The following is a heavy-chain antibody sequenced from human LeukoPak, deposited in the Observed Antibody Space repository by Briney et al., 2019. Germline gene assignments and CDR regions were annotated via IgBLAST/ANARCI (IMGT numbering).Heavy chain of an antibody. CDR2: FGSDGNT. J-gene: IGHJ6*02. D-gene: IGHD6-19*01. CDR3: AKDLWGWSGMDV. CDR1: GFIFSTNA. Sequence: GGSLRLSCAASGFIFSTNAMCWVRQAPGKGPEWVSGFGSDGNTHYAESVRGRFTISRDNSKNMLYLQMNSLRDEDTALYYCAKDLWGWSGMDVWGQGTTVSVSS. V-gene: IGHV3-23*01.